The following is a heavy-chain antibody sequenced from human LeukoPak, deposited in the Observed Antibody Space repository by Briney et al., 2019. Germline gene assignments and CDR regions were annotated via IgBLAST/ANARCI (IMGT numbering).Heavy chain of an antibody. CDR2: IKQDGSEK. V-gene: IGHV3-7*01. D-gene: IGHD3-9*01. J-gene: IGHJ6*03. CDR1: GFTFSSYW. CDR3: ARDHTYHVLRYFDWKYYMDV. Sequence: GGSLRLSCAASGFTFSSYWMSWVRQAPGKGLEWVANIKQDGSEKYYVDSVKGRFTISRDNAKNSLYLQMNSLRAEDTAVYYCARDHTYHVLRYFDWKYYMDVWGKGTTVTVSS.